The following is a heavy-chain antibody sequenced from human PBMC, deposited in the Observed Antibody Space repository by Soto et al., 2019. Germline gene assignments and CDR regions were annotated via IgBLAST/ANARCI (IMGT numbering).Heavy chain of an antibody. CDR1: GFRFGDDY. J-gene: IGHJ4*02. CDR2: ISSSAYTI. CDR3: ARGLVVAATRGPLDY. V-gene: IGHV3-11*01. D-gene: IGHD2-15*01. Sequence: QVQLVESGGGLVKPGGSLRLSCAASGFRFGDDYMSWIRQAPGKGLEWVSYISSSAYTIYYAASVEGRFTIYRDNAKNSLFLQMNSLRADDTAVYYCARGLVVAATRGPLDYWGPGILVTVSS.